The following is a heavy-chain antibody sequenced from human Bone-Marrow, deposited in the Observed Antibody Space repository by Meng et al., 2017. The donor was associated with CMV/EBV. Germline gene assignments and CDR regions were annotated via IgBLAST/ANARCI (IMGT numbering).Heavy chain of an antibody. J-gene: IGHJ3*02. CDR3: EGVGYGILPVHPGDAFDI. D-gene: IGHD3-9*01. CDR2: MNPNGGNK. CDR1: GYTFTSYD. V-gene: IGHV1-8*01. Sequence: ASAKVSCKASGYTFTSYDMNWVRQATGQGLEWMGWMNPNGGNKGYEQKFQGRVTMTRKTYTNTVYMELSSLRSEDTSVYYGEGVGYGILPVHPGDAFDIWDQGTMVTVSS.